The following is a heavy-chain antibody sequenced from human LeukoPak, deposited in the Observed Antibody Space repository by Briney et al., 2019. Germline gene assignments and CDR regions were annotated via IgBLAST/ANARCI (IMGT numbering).Heavy chain of an antibody. CDR3: ARSSYYYDSSGLGNDY. J-gene: IGHJ4*02. CDR2: ISYSGST. CDR1: GGSISSSSYY. V-gene: IGHV4-39*07. D-gene: IGHD3-22*01. Sequence: PSETLSLTCTVSGGSISSSSYYWGWIRQPPGKGLEWIGSISYSGSTYYNPSLKSRVTISVDTSKNQFSLKLSSVTAADTAVYYCARSSYYYDSSGLGNDYWGQGTLVTVSS.